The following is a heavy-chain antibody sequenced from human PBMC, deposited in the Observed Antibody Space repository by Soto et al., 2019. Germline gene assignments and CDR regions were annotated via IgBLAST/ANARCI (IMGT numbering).Heavy chain of an antibody. CDR1: SGSISSAIYS. D-gene: IGHD3-22*01. Sequence: SETLSLTCTVSSGSISSAIYSWDWIRQPPGKGLEWIGSIFYSGSTYYNPSLKSRVTISVDTSKNQFSLTLTSVTAADTAVYYCARVNYYDSTYAFDIWGHGTMVTVSS. V-gene: IGHV4-39*01. J-gene: IGHJ3*02. CDR3: ARVNYYDSTYAFDI. CDR2: IFYSGST.